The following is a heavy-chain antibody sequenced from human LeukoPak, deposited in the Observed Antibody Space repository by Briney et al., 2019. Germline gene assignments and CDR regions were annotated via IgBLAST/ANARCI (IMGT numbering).Heavy chain of an antibody. CDR3: ASRRRWGATTNYFDY. CDR2: IHTSGST. CDR1: GASISSTSYC. Sequence: PSETLSLTCTVSGASISSTSYCWGWIRQPAGKGLEWIGHIHTSGSTNYNPSLKSRVTISVDTSKNQFSLKLSSVTAADTAVYYCASRRRWGATTNYFDYWGQGTLVTVSS. D-gene: IGHD1-26*01. J-gene: IGHJ4*02. V-gene: IGHV4-61*09.